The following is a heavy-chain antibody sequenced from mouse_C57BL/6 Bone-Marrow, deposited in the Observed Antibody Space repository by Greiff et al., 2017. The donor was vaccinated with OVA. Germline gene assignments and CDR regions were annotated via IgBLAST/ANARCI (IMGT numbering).Heavy chain of an antibody. Sequence: DVKLVESGAELVRPGASVKLSCTASGFNIKDDYMHWVKQRPEQGLEWIGWIDPENGDTEYASKFQGKATITADTSSNTAYLQLSSLTSEDTAVYYCTTYYSNYVDYWGQGTTLTVSS. V-gene: IGHV14-4*01. CDR1: GFNIKDDY. D-gene: IGHD2-5*01. CDR3: TTYYSNYVDY. J-gene: IGHJ2*01. CDR2: IDPENGDT.